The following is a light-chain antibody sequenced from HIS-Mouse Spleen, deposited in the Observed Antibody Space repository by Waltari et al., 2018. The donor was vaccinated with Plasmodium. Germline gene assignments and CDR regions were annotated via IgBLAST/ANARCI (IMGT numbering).Light chain of an antibody. J-gene: IGLJ1*01. V-gene: IGLV3-25*03. CDR2: KDS. Sequence: SYELTQPPSVSVSPGQTARITCSGAASPTQYASWYQQKPGQAPVLVIYKDSERPSGIPERFSGSSSGTTVTLTISGVQAEDEADYYCQSADSSGTYVFGTGTKVTVL. CDR1: ASPTQY. CDR3: QSADSSGTYV.